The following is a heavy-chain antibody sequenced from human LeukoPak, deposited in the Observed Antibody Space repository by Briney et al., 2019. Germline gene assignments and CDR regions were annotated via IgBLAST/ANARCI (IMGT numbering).Heavy chain of an antibody. Sequence: ASVKVPWKASGYTFTGYHIHWMRPAPGQGLEWKGRNNPYSGDTNFAQKFQGRVTTTRDTSITTAYMDLSSLTPDDTAVYFCARDQGSLTRSWYTGYWGQGTQVTVSS. CDR1: GYTFTGYH. CDR3: ARDQGSLTRSWYTGY. D-gene: IGHD6-13*01. J-gene: IGHJ4*02. V-gene: IGHV1-2*06. CDR2: NNPYSGDT.